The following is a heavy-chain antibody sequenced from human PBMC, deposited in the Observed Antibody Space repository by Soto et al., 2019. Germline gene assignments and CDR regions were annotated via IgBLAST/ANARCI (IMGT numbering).Heavy chain of an antibody. J-gene: IGHJ6*03. CDR3: AKSGGEDSQQEKYYYYMDV. Sequence: EVQLVESGGGLVQPGRSLRLSCAASGFTFDDYAMHWVRQAPGKGLEWVSGISWNSGSIGYADSVKGRFTISRDNAKNSLYLQMNSLRAEDTALYYCAKSGGEDSQQEKYYYYMDVWGKGTTVTVSS. CDR1: GFTFDDYA. V-gene: IGHV3-9*01. D-gene: IGHD3-10*01. CDR2: ISWNSGSI.